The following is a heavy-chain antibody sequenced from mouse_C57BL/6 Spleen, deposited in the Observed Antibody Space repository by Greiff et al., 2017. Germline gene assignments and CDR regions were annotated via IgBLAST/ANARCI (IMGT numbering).Heavy chain of an antibody. V-gene: IGHV1-39*01. CDR1: GYSFTDYN. Sequence: VHVKQSGPELVKPGASVKISCKASGYSFTDYNMNWVKQSNGKSLEWIGVINPNYGTTSYNQKFKGKATLTVDQSSSTAYMQLNSLTSEDSAVYYCARGGYGSSLFAYWGQGTLVTVSA. J-gene: IGHJ3*01. CDR2: INPNYGTT. D-gene: IGHD1-1*01. CDR3: ARGGYGSSLFAY.